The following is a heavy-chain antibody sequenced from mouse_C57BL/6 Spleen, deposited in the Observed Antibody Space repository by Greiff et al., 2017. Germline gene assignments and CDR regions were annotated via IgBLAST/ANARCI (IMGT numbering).Heavy chain of an antibody. CDR2: IDPSDSYT. D-gene: IGHD1-1*01. V-gene: IGHV1-50*01. CDR1: GYTFTSYW. CDR3: ASQRLGVFDY. Sequence: QVHVKQPGAELVKPGASVKLSCKASGYTFTSYWMQWVKQRPGQGLEWIGEIDPSDSYTNYNQKFKGKATLTVDTSSSTAYMQLSSLTSEDSAVYYCASQRLGVFDYWGQGTTLTVSS. J-gene: IGHJ2*01.